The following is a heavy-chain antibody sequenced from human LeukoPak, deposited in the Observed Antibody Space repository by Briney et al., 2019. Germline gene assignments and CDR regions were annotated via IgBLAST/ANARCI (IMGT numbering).Heavy chain of an antibody. D-gene: IGHD3-22*01. V-gene: IGHV1-3*01. CDR1: GYTFTSYA. J-gene: IGHJ4*02. Sequence: EASVKVSCKASGYTFTSYAMNWERQAPGQRLEWMGWINAGNGITKYSQKFQGRVTITRDTSVSTAYMELSSLRSEDTAVYYCARVPLPPMIVVTFHFDYWGQGTLVTVSS. CDR3: ARVPLPPMIVVTFHFDY. CDR2: INAGNGIT.